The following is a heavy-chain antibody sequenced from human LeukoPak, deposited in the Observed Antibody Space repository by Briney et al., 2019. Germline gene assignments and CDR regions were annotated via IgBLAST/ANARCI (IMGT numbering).Heavy chain of an antibody. CDR1: GYTFTGYY. V-gene: IGHV1-2*02. Sequence: ASMKVSCKASGYTFTGYYMHWVRQAPGQGLEWMGWINPNSGGTNYAQKFQGRVTMTRDTSISTAYMELSRLRSDDTAVYYCVTSRGYSGCHDYWGQGTLVTVSS. CDR3: VTSRGYSGCHDY. J-gene: IGHJ4*02. D-gene: IGHD5-12*01. CDR2: INPNSGGT.